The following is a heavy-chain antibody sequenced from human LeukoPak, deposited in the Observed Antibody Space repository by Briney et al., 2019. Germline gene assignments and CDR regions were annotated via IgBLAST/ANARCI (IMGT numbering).Heavy chain of an antibody. CDR3: ARVPRITMVRGVIMAYYFDY. Sequence: PGGSLRLSCAASGFTFSDYYMSWIRRAPGKGLEWVSYISSSSSYTNYADSVKGRFTISRDNAKNSLYLQMNSLRAEDTAVYYCARVPRITMVRGVIMAYYFDYWGQGTLVTVSS. D-gene: IGHD3-10*01. CDR1: GFTFSDYY. J-gene: IGHJ4*02. V-gene: IGHV3-11*05. CDR2: ISSSSSYT.